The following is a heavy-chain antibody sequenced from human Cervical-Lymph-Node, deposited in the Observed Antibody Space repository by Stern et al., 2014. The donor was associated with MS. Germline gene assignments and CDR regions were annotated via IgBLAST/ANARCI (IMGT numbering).Heavy chain of an antibody. Sequence: EVQLVESGGGLVKPGESLRMSCAISGRTFTDAWLSWVRQVPGQGLEWVGRIKSKVDGETTDYAAPVKGRFTISRDDSKKTLYLQMNSLKTEDTAVYYCTTDQGYSFGYTKIDYWGQGSLVTVSA. CDR2: IKSKVDGETT. CDR1: GRTFTDAW. D-gene: IGHD5-18*01. V-gene: IGHV3-15*01. J-gene: IGHJ4*02. CDR3: TTDQGYSFGYTKIDY.